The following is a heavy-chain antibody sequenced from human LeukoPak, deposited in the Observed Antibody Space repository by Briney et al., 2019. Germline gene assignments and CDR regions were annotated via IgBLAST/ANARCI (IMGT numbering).Heavy chain of an antibody. J-gene: IGHJ4*02. V-gene: IGHV1-18*01. CDR2: ISTYNGNT. D-gene: IGHD2-15*01. CDR1: GYTFTSYG. CDR3: ARDSRCSGGSCYSKPYYFDY. Sequence: ASVKVSCKASGYTFTSYGISWVRQAPGQGLEWMGWISTYNGNTNYAQKLQGRVTMTTDTSTSTAYMELRSLRSDDTAVYYCARDSRCSGGSCYSKPYYFDYWGQGTLVTGSS.